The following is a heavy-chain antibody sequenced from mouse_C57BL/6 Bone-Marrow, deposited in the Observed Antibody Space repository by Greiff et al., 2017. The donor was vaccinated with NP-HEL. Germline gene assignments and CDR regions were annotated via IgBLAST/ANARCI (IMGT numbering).Heavy chain of an antibody. CDR2: ISYSGST. J-gene: IGHJ2*01. CDR3: ARERDGNYFDY. Sequence: EVKVEESGPGMVKPSQSLSLTCTVTGYSITSGYDWHWIRHFPGNKLEWMGYISYSGSTNYNPSLKSRISITHDTSKNHFFLKLNSVTTEDTATYYCARERDGNYFDYWGQGTTLTVSS. CDR1: GYSITSGYD. V-gene: IGHV3-1*01. D-gene: IGHD2-1*01.